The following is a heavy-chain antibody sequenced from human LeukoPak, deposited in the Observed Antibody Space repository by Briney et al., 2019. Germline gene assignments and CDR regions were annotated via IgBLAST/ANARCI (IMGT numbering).Heavy chain of an antibody. CDR3: AKDLRYSSGWYDGSDS. CDR2: IDGSGYAT. D-gene: IGHD6-19*01. CDR1: GFTFSSYG. J-gene: IGHJ4*02. Sequence: GGSLRLSCAASGFTFSSYGMSWVRQAPGKGLEWVSVIDGSGYATYYADSVKGRFTISRDNSKNTLYLQLNGLRAEDTAVYFCAKDLRYSSGWYDGSDSWGQGTLVTVSS. V-gene: IGHV3-23*01.